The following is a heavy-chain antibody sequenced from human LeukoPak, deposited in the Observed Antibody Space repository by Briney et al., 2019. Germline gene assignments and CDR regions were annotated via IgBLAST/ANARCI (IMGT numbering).Heavy chain of an antibody. CDR3: ARDRPLIAAAGRAFDY. Sequence: ASVKVSCKGSVCTFISYAISWVRQAPGQGLEWVGRIIPILGIANYAQKFQGRVTITADKSTSTAYMELSSLRSEDTAVYYCARDRPLIAAAGRAFDYWGQGTLVTVSS. CDR2: IIPILGIA. CDR1: VCTFISYA. J-gene: IGHJ4*02. D-gene: IGHD6-13*01. V-gene: IGHV1-69*04.